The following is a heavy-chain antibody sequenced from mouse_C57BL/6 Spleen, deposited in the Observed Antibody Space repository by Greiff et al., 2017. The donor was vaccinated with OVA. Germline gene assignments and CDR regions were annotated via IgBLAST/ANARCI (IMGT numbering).Heavy chain of an antibody. CDR1: GYTFTSYW. CDR3: ARLSITTVVDYAMDY. CDR2: IDPNSGGT. J-gene: IGHJ4*01. Sequence: VQLQQPGAELVKPGASVKLSCKASGYTFTSYWMPWVKQRPGRGLEWIGRIDPNSGGTKYNEKFKSQATLTVDKPSSTAYMQLSSLTSEDSAVYYGARLSITTVVDYAMDYWGQGTSVTVSS. V-gene: IGHV1-72*01. D-gene: IGHD1-1*01.